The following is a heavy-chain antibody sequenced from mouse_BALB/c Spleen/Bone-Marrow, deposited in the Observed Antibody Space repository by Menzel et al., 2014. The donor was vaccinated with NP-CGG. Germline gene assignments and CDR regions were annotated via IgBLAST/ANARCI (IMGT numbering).Heavy chain of an antibody. J-gene: IGHJ2*01. CDR2: IDPANGNT. D-gene: IGHD1-1*01. CDR3: ARYYYGSSYFDY. V-gene: IGHV14-3*02. CDR1: GFNIKDTY. Sequence: EVQLQQSGAELVRPGASVKLSCTASGFNIKDTYMHWVKQRPEQGLEWIGRIDPANGNTKYDPKFQGKFTITADTSSNTAYLQLSSLTSEDTAVYYCARYYYGSSYFDYWGQGTTLTVSS.